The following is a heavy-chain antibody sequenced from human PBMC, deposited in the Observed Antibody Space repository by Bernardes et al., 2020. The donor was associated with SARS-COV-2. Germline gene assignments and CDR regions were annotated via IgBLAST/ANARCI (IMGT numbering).Heavy chain of an antibody. Sequence: GSLRLSCAAAVFSLSSHSISWVRPAPGKGLEWVSGVGTYGNTHYTDSVRGRFSISRDNSKNILYLQMNSLRGEDTAVYFCARDLFWWSAADYWGQGTLVTVS. V-gene: IGHV3-53*01. CDR2: VGTYGNT. CDR3: ARDLFWWSAADY. D-gene: IGHD3-16*01. J-gene: IGHJ4*02. CDR1: VFSLSSHS.